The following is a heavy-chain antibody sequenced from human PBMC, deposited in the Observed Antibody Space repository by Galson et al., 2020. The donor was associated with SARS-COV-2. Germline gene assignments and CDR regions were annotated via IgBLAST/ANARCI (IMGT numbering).Heavy chain of an antibody. CDR1: GGSISSSNPY. CDR3: ARQRAYGSWTFYI. J-gene: IGHJ3*02. Sequence: ETSETLSLTCAVSGGSISSSNPYWGWIRRPPGKGLEWIGTIYYSGNTYYSPSLKSRVAMSVDTSKNQISLKLSSVTATDTAVYYCARQRAYGSWTFYIWGQGTVVTVSS. V-gene: IGHV4-39*01. CDR2: IYYSGNT. D-gene: IGHD6-6*01.